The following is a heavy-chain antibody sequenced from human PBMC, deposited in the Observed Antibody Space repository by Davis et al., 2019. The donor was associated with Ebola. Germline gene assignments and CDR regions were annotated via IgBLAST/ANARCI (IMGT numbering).Heavy chain of an antibody. V-gene: IGHV3-64*01. J-gene: IGHJ6*02. Sequence: PGGSLRLSCAASAFTFSRYVMHWVRQAPGKGPQYVSTINSNGDSTYYANSVKGRFTISRDNSKNTLYLQMGSLRAEDMAVYYCARALGYCSSTRCYLYGMDVWGQGTTVTVSS. CDR2: INSNGDST. CDR1: AFTFSRYV. CDR3: ARALGYCSSTRCYLYGMDV. D-gene: IGHD2-2*01.